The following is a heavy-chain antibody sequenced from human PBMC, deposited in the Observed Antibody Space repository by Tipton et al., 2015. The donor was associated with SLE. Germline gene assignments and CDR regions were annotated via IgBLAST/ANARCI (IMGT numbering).Heavy chain of an antibody. D-gene: IGHD5/OR15-5a*01. CDR2: INHSGST. CDR1: GGSFSGYY. J-gene: IGHJ3*02. Sequence: LRLSCAVYGGSFSGYYWSWIRQPPGKGLEWIGEINHSGSTNYNPSLKSRATISVDTSKNQFSLKLSSVTAADTAVYYCAGVSRDAFEIWGQGTMVTVSS. V-gene: IGHV4-34*01. CDR3: AGVSRDAFEI.